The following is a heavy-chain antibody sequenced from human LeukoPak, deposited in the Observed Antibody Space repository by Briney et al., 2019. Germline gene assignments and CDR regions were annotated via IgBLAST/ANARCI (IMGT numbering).Heavy chain of an antibody. CDR2: IRSKANSYAT. CDR1: GFTFSGSA. V-gene: IGHV3-73*01. CDR3: ARGGRIGFDP. D-gene: IGHD3-16*01. J-gene: IGHJ5*02. Sequence: PGGSLRLSCAASGFTFSGSAMHWVRQASGKGLEWVGRIRSKANSYATAYAASVKGRFTISRDDSKNTAYLQMNSLKTEDTAVYYCARGGRIGFDPWGQGTLVTVSS.